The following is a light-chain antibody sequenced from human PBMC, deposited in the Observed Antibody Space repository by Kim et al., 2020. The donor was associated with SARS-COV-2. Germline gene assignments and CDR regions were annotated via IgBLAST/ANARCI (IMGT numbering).Light chain of an antibody. Sequence: LTQPPSASGSPGQSVTISCTGTSSDVGAYHYVSWYQQHPGKAPKLIIYDVNDRPSGVPDRFSGSKSGNTASLTVSGLQAEDEADYYCSSYAGSNNVFGTGTKVTVL. CDR1: SSDVGAYHY. J-gene: IGLJ1*01. CDR2: DVN. CDR3: SSYAGSNNV. V-gene: IGLV2-8*01.